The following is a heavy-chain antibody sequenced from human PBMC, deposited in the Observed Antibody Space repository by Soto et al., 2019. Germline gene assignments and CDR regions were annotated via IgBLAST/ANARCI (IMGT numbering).Heavy chain of an antibody. CDR1: GYTFTSYD. CDR2: MNPNSGNT. J-gene: IGHJ6*03. V-gene: IGHV1-8*01. Sequence: ASVKVSCKASGYTFTSYDINWVRQATGQGLEWMGWMNPNSGNTGYAQKFQGRVTMTRNTSISTAYMELSSLRSEDTAVYYCARDVVVVAATGYYYYYMDVWGKGTTVTVSS. CDR3: ARDVVVVAATGYYYYYMDV. D-gene: IGHD2-15*01.